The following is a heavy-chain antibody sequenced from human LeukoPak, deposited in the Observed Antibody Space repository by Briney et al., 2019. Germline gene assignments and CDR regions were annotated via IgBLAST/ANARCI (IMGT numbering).Heavy chain of an antibody. Sequence: SETLSLTCTVSGGSISSYYWSWIRQRPGKGLECIGYIYYSGSTNYNPSLKSRVTISVDTSKNQFSLKLSSVTAADTAVYYCARQGIAAAAPFDYWGQGTLVTVSS. CDR1: GGSISSYY. D-gene: IGHD6-13*01. V-gene: IGHV4-59*08. J-gene: IGHJ4*02. CDR2: IYYSGST. CDR3: ARQGIAAAAPFDY.